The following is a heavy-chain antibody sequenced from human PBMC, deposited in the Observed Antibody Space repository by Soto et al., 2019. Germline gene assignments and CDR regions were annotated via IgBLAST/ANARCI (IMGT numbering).Heavy chain of an antibody. J-gene: IGHJ6*02. CDR2: ISYDGSDR. V-gene: IGHV3-30-3*01. Sequence: QVQLVESGGGVVQPGRSLRLSCAASGFTFSNYGMHWVRQAPGQGLDWVAFISYDGSDRFYADSVKGRFTISRDNSKNTLYLQLNGLTTEDTALYYCARGLQVAIFGVVIRYYGMDVWGQGTTVTVSS. D-gene: IGHD3-3*01. CDR3: ARGLQVAIFGVVIRYYGMDV. CDR1: GFTFSNYG.